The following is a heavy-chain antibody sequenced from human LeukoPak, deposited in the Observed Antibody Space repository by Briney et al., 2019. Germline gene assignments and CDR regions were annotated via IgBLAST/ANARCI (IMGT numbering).Heavy chain of an antibody. V-gene: IGHV1-69*04. Sequence: GSSVKVSCKASGGTFSSYAISWVRQAPGQGLEWMGRIIPILGIANYAQKFQGRVTITADKSTSTAYMELSSLRSEDTAVYYCWYYDSSGSDYFDYWGQGTLVTVS. J-gene: IGHJ4*02. D-gene: IGHD3-22*01. CDR3: WYYDSSGSDYFDY. CDR1: GGTFSSYA. CDR2: IIPILGIA.